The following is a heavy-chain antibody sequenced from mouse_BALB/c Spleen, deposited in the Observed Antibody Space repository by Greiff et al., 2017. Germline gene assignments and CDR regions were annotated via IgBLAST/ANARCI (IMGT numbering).Heavy chain of an antibody. CDR3: ARRERYDVPFAY. CDR2: IDPSDSYT. Sequence: VQLQQPGAELVKPGASVKLSCKASGYTFTSYWMHWVKQRPGQGLEWIGEIDPSDSYTNYNQKFKGKATLTVDKSSSTAYMQLSSLTSEDSAVYYCARRERYDVPFAYWGQGTLVTVSA. D-gene: IGHD2-14*01. CDR1: GYTFTSYW. J-gene: IGHJ3*01. V-gene: IGHV1-69*02.